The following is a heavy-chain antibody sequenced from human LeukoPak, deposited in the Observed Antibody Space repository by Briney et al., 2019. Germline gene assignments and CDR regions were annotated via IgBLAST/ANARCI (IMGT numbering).Heavy chain of an antibody. CDR1: GGSLISYY. J-gene: IGHJ4*02. Sequence: SEALSLTCSVSGGSLISYYWSWLRQPPGKGLEWIGYIYHSGTTNYNPSLKSRVTISVDTSKNQFSLRLSSVTAADTAVYYCARESLSSYNYGYGSFGYWGQGTLVTVSS. D-gene: IGHD5-24*01. CDR3: ARESLSSYNYGYGSFGY. CDR2: IYHSGTT. V-gene: IGHV4-59*01.